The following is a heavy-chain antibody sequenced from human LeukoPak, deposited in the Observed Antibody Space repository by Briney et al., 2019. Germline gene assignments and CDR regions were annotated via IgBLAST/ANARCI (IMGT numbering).Heavy chain of an antibody. D-gene: IGHD1-26*01. V-gene: IGHV1-2*02. CDR2: INPNSGDA. CDR3: ATDGRGSPFHYYYMDV. Sequence: ASVKVSCKASGYTFTGYYMHWVRQAPGQGLEWMGWINPNSGDANYAQKFQGRVTMTEDTSTDTAYMELSSLRSEDTAVYYCATDGRGSPFHYYYMDVWGKGTTVTVSS. CDR1: GYTFTGYY. J-gene: IGHJ6*03.